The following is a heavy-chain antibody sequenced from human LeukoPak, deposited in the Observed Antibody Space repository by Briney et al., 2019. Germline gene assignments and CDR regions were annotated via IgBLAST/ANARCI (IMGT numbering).Heavy chain of an antibody. CDR2: IYSGGST. V-gene: IGHV3-66*01. J-gene: IGHJ2*01. CDR3: ARSHGYANWYFDL. Sequence: PGGSLRLSCAASGFTVSSNYMSWVRQAPGKGLEWVSVIYSGGSTYYADSVKGRFAISRDNSKNTLYLQMNSLRAEDTAVYYCARSHGYANWYFDLWGRGTLVTVSS. D-gene: IGHD5-18*01. CDR1: GFTVSSNY.